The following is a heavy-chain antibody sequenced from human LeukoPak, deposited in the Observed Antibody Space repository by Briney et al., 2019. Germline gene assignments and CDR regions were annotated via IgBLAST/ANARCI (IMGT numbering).Heavy chain of an antibody. V-gene: IGHV3-7*01. CDR3: ARRIVTYYYGSGLDY. D-gene: IGHD3-10*01. Sequence: GGSLRLSCAASGFTFSSYWMSGVRQAPGKGLEWVANIKQDESEEYYVDSVKGRFTISRDNAKNSLYLQMNSLRAEDTAVYFCARRIVTYYYGSGLDYWGQGTLVTVSS. CDR2: IKQDESEE. J-gene: IGHJ4*02. CDR1: GFTFSSYW.